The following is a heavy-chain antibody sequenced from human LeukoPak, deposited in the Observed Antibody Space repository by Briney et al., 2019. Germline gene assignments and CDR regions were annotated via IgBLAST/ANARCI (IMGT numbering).Heavy chain of an antibody. D-gene: IGHD2-15*01. J-gene: IGHJ3*02. CDR1: GGSVSSGGYY. CDR2: IYHSGST. V-gene: IGHV4-30-2*01. Sequence: SSETLSLTCTVSGGSVSSGGYYWSWIRQPPGKGLEWIGYIYHSGSTNYNPSLKSRVTISVDTPKNQFSLKLSSVTAADTAVYYCARLSRGGGNNAFDIWGQGTMVTVSS. CDR3: ARLSRGGGNNAFDI.